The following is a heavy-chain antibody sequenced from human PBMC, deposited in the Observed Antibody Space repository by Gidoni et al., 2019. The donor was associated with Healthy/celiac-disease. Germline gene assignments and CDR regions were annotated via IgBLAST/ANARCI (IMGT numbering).Heavy chain of an antibody. CDR1: GYTFTGYY. CDR3: ARGEMSGWYFDY. J-gene: IGHJ4*02. D-gene: IGHD6-19*01. V-gene: IGHV1-2*02. CDR2: INPNGGGT. Sequence: QVQLVQSGAEVKKPGASVKVSCKASGYTFTGYYMHWVRQAPGQGLEWMGWINPNGGGTNYAQKFQGRVTMTRDTSISTAYMELSRLRSDDTAVYYCARGEMSGWYFDYWGQGTLVTVSS.